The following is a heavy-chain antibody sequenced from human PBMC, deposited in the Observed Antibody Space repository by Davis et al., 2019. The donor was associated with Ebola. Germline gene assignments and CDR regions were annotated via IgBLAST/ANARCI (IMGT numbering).Heavy chain of an antibody. CDR1: GFTFSSHA. J-gene: IGHJ4*02. CDR2: IRSKAYGGTT. D-gene: IGHD3-10*01. V-gene: IGHV3-49*04. CDR3: TRGGMVYFDY. Sequence: GGSLRLSCAASGFTFSSHAMSWVRQAPGKGLEWVGFIRSKAYGGTTEYAASVKGRFTISRDDSKSIAYLQMNSLKTEDTAVYYCTRGGMVYFDYWGQGTLVTVSS.